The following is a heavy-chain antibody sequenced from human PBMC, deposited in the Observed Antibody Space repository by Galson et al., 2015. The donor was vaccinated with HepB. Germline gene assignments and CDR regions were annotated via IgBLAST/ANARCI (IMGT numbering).Heavy chain of an antibody. CDR2: INPNSGGT. V-gene: IGHV1-2*06. Sequence: SVKVSCKASGYTFTGYYMHWVRQAPGQGLEWMGRINPNSGGTNFAQKFQGRVTMTRDTSISTAYMELSRLRSDDTAAYYCARDDILTGYNYYGMDVWGQGTTVTVSS. CDR3: ARDDILTGYNYYGMDV. J-gene: IGHJ6*02. D-gene: IGHD3-9*01. CDR1: GYTFTGYY.